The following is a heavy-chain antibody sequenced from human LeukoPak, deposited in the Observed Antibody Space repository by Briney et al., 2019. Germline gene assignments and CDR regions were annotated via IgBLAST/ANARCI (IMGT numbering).Heavy chain of an antibody. V-gene: IGHV4-59*01. CDR1: GGSISSYY. Sequence: PSETLSLTCTVTGGSISSYYWSWIRQPPGKGLEWIAYIYHSGSTNYNPSLKSRVTISVDTSKNQFSLKLSSVTAADTAVYFCARNNYVTHFYGLDVWGQGTTVTVSS. CDR2: IYHSGST. CDR3: ARNNYVTHFYGLDV. D-gene: IGHD4-11*01. J-gene: IGHJ6*02.